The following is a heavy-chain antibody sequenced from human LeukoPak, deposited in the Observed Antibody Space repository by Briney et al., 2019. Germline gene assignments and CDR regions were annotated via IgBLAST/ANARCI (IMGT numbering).Heavy chain of an antibody. J-gene: IGHJ4*02. Sequence: GGSLRLSCAASGFTFSSYSINWVRQAPGKGLEWVSSISSSISYIYYADSVKGRFTISRDNAKNSLYLQINSLRAEDTAVYYCARGAHYDFWSGYYSTWPLGYWGQGTLVTVSS. CDR2: ISSSISYI. CDR3: ARGAHYDFWSGYYSTWPLGY. V-gene: IGHV3-21*01. CDR1: GFTFSSYS. D-gene: IGHD3-3*01.